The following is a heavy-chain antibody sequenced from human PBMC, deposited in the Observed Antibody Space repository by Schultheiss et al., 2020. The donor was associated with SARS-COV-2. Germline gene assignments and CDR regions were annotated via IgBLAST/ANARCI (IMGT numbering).Heavy chain of an antibody. CDR2: ISGSGGTT. CDR1: GFAFSSYA. Sequence: GGSLRLSCAASGFAFSSYAMSGVRQAPGKGLEWVSRISGSGGTTDYADSVKGRFTISRDNSKNTLYLQVNSLRAEDTAVYYCAKNEADILTDYDYWGQGTLVTVSS. CDR3: AKNEADILTDYDY. D-gene: IGHD3-9*01. J-gene: IGHJ4*02. V-gene: IGHV3-23*01.